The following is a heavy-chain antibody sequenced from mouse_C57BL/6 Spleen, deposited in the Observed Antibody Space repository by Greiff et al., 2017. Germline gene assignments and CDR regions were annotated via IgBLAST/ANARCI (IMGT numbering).Heavy chain of an antibody. CDR3: ARSLGSGDYAMDY. D-gene: IGHD4-1*01. Sequence: QVQLKQPGAELVRPGTSVKLSCKASGYTFTSYWMHWVKQRPGQGLEWIGVIDPSDSYTNYNQKFKGKATLTVDTSSSTAYMQLSSLTSEDSAVYYCARSLGSGDYAMDYWGQGTSVTVSS. V-gene: IGHV1-59*01. CDR2: IDPSDSYT. J-gene: IGHJ4*01. CDR1: GYTFTSYW.